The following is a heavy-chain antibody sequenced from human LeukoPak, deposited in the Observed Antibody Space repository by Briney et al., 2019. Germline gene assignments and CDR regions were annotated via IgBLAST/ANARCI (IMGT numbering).Heavy chain of an antibody. CDR2: SSSGSSTI. V-gene: IGHV3-48*02. CDR1: GFTFSTYS. CDR3: ARDYGYSSSFDY. D-gene: IGHD6-13*01. J-gene: IGHJ4*02. Sequence: GGSLRLSCAAFGFTFSTYSMNWVRQAPGKGLEGVSYSSSGSSTIHYASSVKGRFTISRDNAKNSLYQQMSSLRDEDTAVYYCARDYGYSSSFDYWGQGTLVTVSS.